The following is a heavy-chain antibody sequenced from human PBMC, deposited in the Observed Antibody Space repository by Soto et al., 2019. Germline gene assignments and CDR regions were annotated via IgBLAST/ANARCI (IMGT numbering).Heavy chain of an antibody. Sequence: GGSLRLSCAASGFTFSSYWMHWVRQAPGKGLVWVSRINSDGSSTSYADSVKGRFTISRDNAKNTLYLQMNSLRAEDTAVYYCARGADDYGDYRAFDIWGQGTMVTVSS. CDR1: GFTFSSYW. D-gene: IGHD4-17*01. CDR2: INSDGSST. CDR3: ARGADDYGDYRAFDI. V-gene: IGHV3-74*01. J-gene: IGHJ3*02.